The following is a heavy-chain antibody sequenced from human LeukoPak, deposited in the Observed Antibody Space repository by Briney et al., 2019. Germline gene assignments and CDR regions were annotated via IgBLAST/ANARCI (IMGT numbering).Heavy chain of an antibody. Sequence: GGSLRLSCAASGFTFSSYAMSWVRQAPGKGLEWVSAISGSGGSTYYADSVKGRFTISRDNSKNTFYLQMNSLRAEDTAIYYCAREIGSSGYAGYVDYRGQGTLVTVSS. J-gene: IGHJ4*02. V-gene: IGHV3-23*01. D-gene: IGHD3-22*01. CDR1: GFTFSSYA. CDR3: AREIGSSGYAGYVDY. CDR2: ISGSGGST.